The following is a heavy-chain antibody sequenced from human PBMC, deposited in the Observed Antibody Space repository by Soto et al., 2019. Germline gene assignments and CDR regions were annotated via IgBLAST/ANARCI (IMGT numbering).Heavy chain of an antibody. CDR1: GGSISSGDYY. V-gene: IGHV4-30-4*01. Sequence: SETLSLTCTVSGGSISSGDYYWSWIRQPPGKGLEWIGYIYYSGSTYYNPSLKSRVTISVDTSKNQFSLKLSSVTAADTAVYYCAREHYYDSSGYFDYWGQGTLVTVSS. J-gene: IGHJ4*02. CDR2: IYYSGST. CDR3: AREHYYDSSGYFDY. D-gene: IGHD3-22*01.